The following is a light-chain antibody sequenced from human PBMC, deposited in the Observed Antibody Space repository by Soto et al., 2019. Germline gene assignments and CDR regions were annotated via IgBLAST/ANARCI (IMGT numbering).Light chain of an antibody. CDR1: ERISGW. CDR3: HHYQRASPRT. J-gene: IGKJ1*01. Sequence: DIQMTQIPSTLPASVGDTITIICRASERISGWLAWYQQKPGKAPKRRIHDVSELRRGVPPRFSGGGSGTAFILTIGILQPEDFATYFCHHYQRASPRTFGQGTKVAIK. CDR2: DVS. V-gene: IGKV1-5*02.